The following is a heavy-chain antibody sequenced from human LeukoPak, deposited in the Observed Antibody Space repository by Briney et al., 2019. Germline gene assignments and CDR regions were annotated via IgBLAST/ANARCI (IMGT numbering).Heavy chain of an antibody. D-gene: IGHD6-19*01. CDR2: MNPNSGNT. CDR1: GYTFTSYD. CDR3: ARCNRRYSSGWYGLAY. J-gene: IGHJ4*02. Sequence: ASVKVSCKASGYTFTSYDINWVRQATGQGLEWMGWMNPNSGNTGYAQKFQGRVTMTRNTSISTAYMGLSSLRSEDTAVYYCARCNRRYSSGWYGLAYWGQGTLVTVSS. V-gene: IGHV1-8*01.